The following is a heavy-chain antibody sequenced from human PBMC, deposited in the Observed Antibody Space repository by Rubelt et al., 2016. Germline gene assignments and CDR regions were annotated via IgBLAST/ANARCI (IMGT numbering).Heavy chain of an antibody. Sequence: QLQESGPGLVKPSETLSLTCTVSGGAISSYYWTWIRQPPGKGLEWIGYIYYSGSTNYSPSLKSRVTISVDTSRNQFSRMFGAVTAADTAVYYCATTKVGAVYVPNWGQGTLFTFS. V-gene: IGHV4-59*08. D-gene: IGHD1-26*01. CDR2: IYYSGST. J-gene: IGHJ4*02. CDR1: GGAISSYY. CDR3: ATTKVGAVYVPN.